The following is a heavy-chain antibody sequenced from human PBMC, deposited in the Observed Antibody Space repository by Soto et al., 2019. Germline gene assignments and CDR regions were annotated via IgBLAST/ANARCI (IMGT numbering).Heavy chain of an antibody. V-gene: IGHV3-33*01. J-gene: IGHJ4*02. D-gene: IGHD5-12*01. CDR1: GFTFSSYG. Sequence: GGSLRLSCAASGFTFSSYGMHWVRQAPGKGLEWVAVIWYDGSNKYYADSVKGRFTISRDNSKNTLYLQMNSLRAEDTAVYYCARWGDGYKFDYWGQGTLVTVSS. CDR2: IWYDGSNK. CDR3: ARWGDGYKFDY.